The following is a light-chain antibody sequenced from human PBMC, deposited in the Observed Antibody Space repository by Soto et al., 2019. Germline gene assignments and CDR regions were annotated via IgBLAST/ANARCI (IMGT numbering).Light chain of an antibody. J-gene: IGLJ1*01. CDR1: SSDVGGYNY. Sequence: QSVLTQPASVSGSPGQSITISCTGTSSDVGGYNYVSWYQQHPGKAPKLMLYDVSYRPSGVSNRFSGSKSGNTASLTISGLLAEDEADYYCSSYTSSSIRVFGTGTKLPVL. CDR3: SSYTSSSIRV. V-gene: IGLV2-14*01. CDR2: DVS.